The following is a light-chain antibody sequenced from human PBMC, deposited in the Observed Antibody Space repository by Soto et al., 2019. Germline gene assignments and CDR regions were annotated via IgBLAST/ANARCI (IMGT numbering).Light chain of an antibody. CDR1: QGISTL. CDR2: ESS. Sequence: AVRVYQSPAALSAYVGDRVTITCRASQGISTLLAWYQQKPGKAPKVLIYESSLLQSGVPSRFSGSGSGTDFTLTISSLQPEDFATYYCQKYNSAPQTFGQGTKVDIK. J-gene: IGKJ1*01. V-gene: IGKV1-13*02. CDR3: QKYNSAPQT.